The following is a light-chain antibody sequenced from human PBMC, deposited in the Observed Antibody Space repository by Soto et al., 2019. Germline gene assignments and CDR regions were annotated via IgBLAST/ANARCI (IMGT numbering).Light chain of an antibody. J-gene: IGKJ1*01. V-gene: IGKV3-20*01. CDR1: QSVSSSY. Sequence: EIVLTQSPSTLSLSPGERATLSCGASQSVSSSYLAWYQQKPGQAPRLLIYGAYRRATGMPDRFSGSGSGTDFTLTVSRLEPEDFAVYYCQQYVGTSRTFGQGTKVEIK. CDR3: QQYVGTSRT. CDR2: GAY.